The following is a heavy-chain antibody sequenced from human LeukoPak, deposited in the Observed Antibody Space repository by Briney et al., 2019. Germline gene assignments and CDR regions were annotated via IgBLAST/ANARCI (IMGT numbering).Heavy chain of an antibody. CDR1: GFTFSSYA. CDR2: ISYDGSNK. D-gene: IGHD3-22*01. CDR3: ARDDYYGTKIPFYYYYYGMDV. V-gene: IGHV3-30-3*01. J-gene: IGHJ6*02. Sequence: PGGSLRLSCAASGFTFSSYAMHWVRQAPGKGLEWVAVISYDGSNKYYADSVKGRFTISRDNSKNTLYLQMNSLRAEDTAVYYCARDDYYGTKIPFYYYYYGMDVWGQGTTVTVSS.